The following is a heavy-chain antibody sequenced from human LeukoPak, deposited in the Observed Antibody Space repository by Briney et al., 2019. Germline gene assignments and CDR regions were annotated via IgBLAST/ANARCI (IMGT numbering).Heavy chain of an antibody. V-gene: IGHV3-7*01. D-gene: IGHD1/OR15-1a*01. J-gene: IGHJ3*01. CDR1: GFTLSSYL. Sequence: GGSLRLSCAASGFTLSSYLMSWVRQAPGRGLEWVANINKDGSEETYLDSVKGRFTVSRDNAKNSLFLQMNSLRGDDTAVYYCARSNPNRNALDLWGQETMVTISS. CDR3: ARSNPNRNALDL. CDR2: INKDGSEE.